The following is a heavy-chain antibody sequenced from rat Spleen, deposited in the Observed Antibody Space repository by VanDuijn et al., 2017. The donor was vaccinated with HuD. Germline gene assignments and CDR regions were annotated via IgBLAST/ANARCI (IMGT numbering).Heavy chain of an antibody. V-gene: IGHV5-7*01. CDR2: IPSGGNNI. Sequence: EVQLVESGGGLVQPGRSLRLSCAASGFTFSDYNMAWVRPAPTKGLEWVATIPSGGNNIYDRDSVKGRFTISRDNAKSTLYLQMDSLRSEDTATYYCARRNSGYGVMDAWGQGASVTVSS. D-gene: IGHD4-3*01. J-gene: IGHJ4*01. CDR3: ARRNSGYGVMDA. CDR1: GFTFSDYN.